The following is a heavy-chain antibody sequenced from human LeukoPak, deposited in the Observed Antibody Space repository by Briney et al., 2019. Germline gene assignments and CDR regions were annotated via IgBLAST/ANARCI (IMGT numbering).Heavy chain of an antibody. D-gene: IGHD6-25*01. J-gene: IGHJ6*03. Sequence: ASVKVSCKASGYTFTGYYMHWVRQAPGQGLEWMGWINPNNGGTNYAQKFQGWVTMTRDTSISTAYMELSRLRSDDTAVYYCARMAAEDPDYYYYYYMDVWGKGTTVTVSS. CDR3: ARMAAEDPDYYYYYYMDV. CDR1: GYTFTGYY. V-gene: IGHV1-2*04. CDR2: INPNNGGT.